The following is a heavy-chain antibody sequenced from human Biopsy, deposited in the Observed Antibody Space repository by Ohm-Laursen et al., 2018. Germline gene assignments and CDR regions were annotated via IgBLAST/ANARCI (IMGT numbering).Heavy chain of an antibody. Sequence: ASVKVSCKASGNTFATYHIHWVRQAPGQGLEWMGVINPSGATTSFSQKFQGRITMTRDTSTGTVYMDLNSLGSEDTAVYCCARAGVGSDGTDFYYYGMDVWGPGTTVTVSS. CDR3: ARAGVGSDGTDFYYYGMDV. V-gene: IGHV1-46*01. J-gene: IGHJ6*02. D-gene: IGHD5-24*01. CDR2: INPSGATT. CDR1: GNTFATYH.